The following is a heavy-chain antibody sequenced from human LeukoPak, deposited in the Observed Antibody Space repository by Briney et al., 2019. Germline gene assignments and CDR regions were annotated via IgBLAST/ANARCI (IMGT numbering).Heavy chain of an antibody. CDR3: AVSLNPQFAYYYGMDV. CDR1: GGSFSGYY. D-gene: IGHD3-10*01. CDR2: INHSGST. J-gene: IGHJ6*02. V-gene: IGHV4-34*01. Sequence: SETLSLTCAVYGGSFSGYYWSWIRQPPGKGLEWIGEINHSGSTNYNPSLNSQVTISVDTSKNQFSLKLSSVTAADTAVYYCAVSLNPQFAYYYGMDVWGQGTTVTVSS.